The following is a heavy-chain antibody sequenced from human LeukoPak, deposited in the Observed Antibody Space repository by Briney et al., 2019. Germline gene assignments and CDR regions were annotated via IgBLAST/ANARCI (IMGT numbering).Heavy chain of an antibody. Sequence: PGGSLSLSCAASGFTFSSYAMHWVRQAPGKGLEWVAVISYDGSNKYYADSVKGRFTISRDNSKNTLYLQMNSLRAEDTAVYYCARAPNYYDSSGYCCAFDIWGQGTMVTVSS. CDR1: GFTFSSYA. D-gene: IGHD3-22*01. J-gene: IGHJ3*02. CDR3: ARAPNYYDSSGYCCAFDI. CDR2: ISYDGSNK. V-gene: IGHV3-30*04.